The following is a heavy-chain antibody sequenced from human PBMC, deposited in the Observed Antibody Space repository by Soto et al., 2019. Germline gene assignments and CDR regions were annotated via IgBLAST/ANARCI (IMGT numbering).Heavy chain of an antibody. CDR2: INPSGGKT. CDR3: ASSLYGSGSYFDQ. Sequence: QVQLEQSGAEVKKPGASVKVSCKATGYVFMAYYMHWVRQAPGQGPEWMGRINPSGGKTNYAEKCQGRVTMTSETSTTTFSMQLISPRDEDTAVYYCASSLYGSGSYFDQWGQGTLVTVSS. V-gene: IGHV1-46*01. J-gene: IGHJ4*02. D-gene: IGHD3-10*01. CDR1: GYVFMAYY.